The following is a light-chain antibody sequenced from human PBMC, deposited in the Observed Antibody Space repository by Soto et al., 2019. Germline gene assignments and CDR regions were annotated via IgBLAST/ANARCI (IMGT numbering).Light chain of an antibody. CDR3: GAWDGSLSVVL. Sequence: QSVLTQPPSVSAAPGQTVTIPCSGSSANIGGNYVSWYQHIPGTAPKLVIYDSDKRPSEIPDRFSGSKSGTSATLDITGLHTGDEADYYCGAWDGSLSVVLFGGGTKLTVL. V-gene: IGLV1-51*01. CDR1: SANIGGNY. J-gene: IGLJ2*01. CDR2: DSD.